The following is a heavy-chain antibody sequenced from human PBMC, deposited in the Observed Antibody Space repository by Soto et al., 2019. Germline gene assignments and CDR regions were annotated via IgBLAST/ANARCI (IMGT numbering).Heavy chain of an antibody. CDR2: IREDGRDM. CDR3: ARGTPTPGPDY. J-gene: IGHJ4*01. V-gene: IGHV3-7*03. Sequence: EVQLVESGGGLVQPGGSLRLACAASGFNFRSYWMNWVRRSAGKGLEWLANIREDGRDMYYVDSVKGRFTVSRDNAKNSLYLDMNSLRAEDTAVYYCARGTPTPGPDYWGQGTLVTVSS. D-gene: IGHD1-7*01. CDR1: GFNFRSYW.